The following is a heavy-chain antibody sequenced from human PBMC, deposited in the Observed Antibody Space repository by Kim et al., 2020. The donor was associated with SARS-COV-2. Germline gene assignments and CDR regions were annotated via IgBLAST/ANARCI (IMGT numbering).Heavy chain of an antibody. CDR1: GGSISSSSYY. D-gene: IGHD1-26*01. J-gene: IGHJ1*01. CDR2: IYYSGST. Sequence: SETLSLTCTVSGGSISSSSYYWGWIRQPPGKGLEWIGSIYYSGSTYYNPSLKSRVTISVDTSKNQFSLKLSSVTAADTAVYYCARHERGGSYGYFQHWG. CDR3: ARHERGGSYGYFQH. V-gene: IGHV4-39*01.